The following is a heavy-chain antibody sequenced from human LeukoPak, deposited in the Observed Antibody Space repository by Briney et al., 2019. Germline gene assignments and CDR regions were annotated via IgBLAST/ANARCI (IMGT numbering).Heavy chain of an antibody. J-gene: IGHJ6*02. CDR1: GYTFTSYY. D-gene: IGHD2-15*01. Sequence: ASVKVSCKASGYTFTSYYMRWVRQAPGQGLEWMGIINPSGGSTSYAQKFQGRVTMTRDTSTSTVYMELSSLRSQDTAVYYCARDPTNPVGGIEVVVSAQGMDVWGQGTTVTVSS. V-gene: IGHV1-46*01. CDR3: ARDPTNPVGGIEVVVSAQGMDV. CDR2: INPSGGST.